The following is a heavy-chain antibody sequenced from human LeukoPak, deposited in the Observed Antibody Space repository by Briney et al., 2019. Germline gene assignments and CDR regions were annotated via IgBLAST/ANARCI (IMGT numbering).Heavy chain of an antibody. CDR1: GFTFSSYG. CDR3: AKGQAGSLDAFDI. CDR2: IRYDGSNT. V-gene: IGHV3-30*02. Sequence: GGSLRLSCAASGFTFSSYGMHWVRQAPGKGLEWVAFIRYDGSNTYYADSVKGRFTISRDNSKNTLYLQMNSLRAEDTAVYYCAKGQAGSLDAFDIWGQGTMVTVSS. D-gene: IGHD6-19*01. J-gene: IGHJ3*02.